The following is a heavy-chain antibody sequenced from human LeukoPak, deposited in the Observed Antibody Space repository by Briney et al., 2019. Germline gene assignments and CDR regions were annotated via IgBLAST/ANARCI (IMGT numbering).Heavy chain of an antibody. J-gene: IGHJ3*02. Sequence: ASVKVSCKASGYTFTGYYMHWVRQAPGQGLEWMGWINPNSGGTNYAQKFQGRVTMTRDTSISTAYMELSRLRSDDTAVYYCATTSLFIDAFDIWGQGTMVTVSS. V-gene: IGHV1-2*02. CDR3: ATTSLFIDAFDI. CDR1: GYTFTGYY. D-gene: IGHD3-16*02. CDR2: INPNSGGT.